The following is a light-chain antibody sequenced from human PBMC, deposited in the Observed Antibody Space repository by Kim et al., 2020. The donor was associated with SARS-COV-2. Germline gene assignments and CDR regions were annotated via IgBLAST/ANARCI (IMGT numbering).Light chain of an antibody. CDR3: QKYDDWPRT. J-gene: IGKJ1*01. CDR2: DAS. Sequence: TVMTQSPATLSVSPGERVTLSCRASQSVRTHLAWYQQKPGQAPRPLIHDASTRATGVPATFSGSGSGTDFVLSIDNVQSNAIAVYYCQKYDDWPRTFGQGTKVYIK. CDR1: QSVRTH. V-gene: IGKV3-15*01.